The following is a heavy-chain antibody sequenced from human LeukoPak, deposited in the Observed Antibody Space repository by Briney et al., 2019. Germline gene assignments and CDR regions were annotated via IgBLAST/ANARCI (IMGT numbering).Heavy chain of an antibody. D-gene: IGHD2-15*01. CDR2: INHSGST. CDR1: GGSFSGYY. Sequence: SETLSLTCAVYGGSFSGYYWSWIRQPPGKGLEWIGEINHSGSTNYNPSLKSRVTISVDTSKNQFSLKLSSVTAADTAVYYCARTTEGYCRGRSCYSYYYYMDVWGKGTTVTVSS. J-gene: IGHJ6*03. V-gene: IGHV4-34*01. CDR3: ARTTEGYCRGRSCYSYYYYMDV.